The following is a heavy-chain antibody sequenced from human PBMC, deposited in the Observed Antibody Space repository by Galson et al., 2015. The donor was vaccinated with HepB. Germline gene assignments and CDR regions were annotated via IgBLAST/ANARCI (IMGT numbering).Heavy chain of an antibody. D-gene: IGHD6-13*01. J-gene: IGHJ6*02. CDR3: ARGGSSWYTADYYYGMDV. V-gene: IGHV6-1*01. CDR1: GDSVSSNSAA. CDR2: TYYRSKWYN. Sequence: AISGDSVSSNSAAWNWIRQSPSRGLEWLGRTYYRSKWYNDYAVSVKSRITINPDTSKNQFSLQLNSVTPEDTAVYYCARGGSSWYTADYYYGMDVWGQGTTVTVSS.